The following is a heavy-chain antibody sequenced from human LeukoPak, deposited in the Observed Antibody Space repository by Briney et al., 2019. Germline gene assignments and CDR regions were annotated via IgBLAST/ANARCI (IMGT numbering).Heavy chain of an antibody. D-gene: IGHD6-6*01. CDR1: GFTFSSYW. V-gene: IGHV3-74*01. CDR2: INTDGSST. CDR3: ARIGSLSPFD. Sequence: GGSLRLSCAVSGFTFSSYWMHWVRQAPGKGMVCVSRINTDGSSTSYADSVKGRFTISRDNAKNTLYLQMNSLRVEDTAVYYCARIGSLSPFDWGQGTLVTVSS. J-gene: IGHJ4*02.